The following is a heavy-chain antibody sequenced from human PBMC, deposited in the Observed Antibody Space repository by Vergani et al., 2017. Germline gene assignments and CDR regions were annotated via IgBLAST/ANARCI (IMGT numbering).Heavy chain of an antibody. J-gene: IGHJ6*02. CDR1: GYSFTSYW. D-gene: IGHD4-11*01. CDR3: ARHGAMTTVKSRYYYYGMDV. Sequence: EVQLVQSGAEVKKPGESLKISCKGSGYSFTSYWIGWVRQMPGKGLEWMGIIYPGDSDTRYSPSFQGQVTISADKSISTAYLQWSSLKASDTAMYYCARHGAMTTVKSRYYYYGMDVWGQGTTVTVSS. V-gene: IGHV5-51*01. CDR2: IYPGDSDT.